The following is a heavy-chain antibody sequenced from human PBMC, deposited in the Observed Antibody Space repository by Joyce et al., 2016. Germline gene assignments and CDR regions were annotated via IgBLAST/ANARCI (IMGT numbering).Heavy chain of an antibody. CDR3: VGSDWYYFDY. CDR1: GFTVNTNY. CDR2: IYPGGDT. V-gene: IGHV3-53*01. Sequence: EVRLVESGGGLIQPGGSLRLSCAASGFTVNTNYMNWVRQAPGKGLEWVSVIYPGGDTYYADSVKGRFSSSRDSFKNTLSLQMNSLRAEDTAVYFCVGSDWYYFDYWGQGALVAVSS. D-gene: IGHD6-19*01. J-gene: IGHJ4*02.